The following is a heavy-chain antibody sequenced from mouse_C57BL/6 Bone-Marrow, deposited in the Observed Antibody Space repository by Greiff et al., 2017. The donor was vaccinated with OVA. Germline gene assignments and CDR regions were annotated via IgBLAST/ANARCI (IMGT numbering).Heavy chain of an antibody. D-gene: IGHD2-12*01. J-gene: IGHJ3*01. CDR3: ATLRPRFAY. V-gene: IGHV3-6*01. CDR1: GYSITSGYY. Sequence: EVQVVESGPGLVKPSQSLSLTCSVTGYSITSGYYWNWIRQFPGNKLEWMGYISYDGSNNYNPSLKNRISITRDTSKNQFFLKLNSVTTEDTATYYYATLRPRFAYWGQGTLVTVSA. CDR2: ISYDGSN.